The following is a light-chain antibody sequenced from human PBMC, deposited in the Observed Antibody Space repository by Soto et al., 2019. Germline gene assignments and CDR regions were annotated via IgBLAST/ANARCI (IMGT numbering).Light chain of an antibody. CDR2: GND. Sequence: QSVLTQPPSASGTPGQTVTISCSGSRSNIGSNSIYWLQQLPGTAPKLLIFGNDQRPSGVPDRFSGSKSGTSASLAISGLRSEDEADYYCAVWADSMSGVVFGGGTKVTVL. CDR3: AVWADSMSGVV. CDR1: RSNIGSNS. J-gene: IGLJ3*02. V-gene: IGLV1-47*01.